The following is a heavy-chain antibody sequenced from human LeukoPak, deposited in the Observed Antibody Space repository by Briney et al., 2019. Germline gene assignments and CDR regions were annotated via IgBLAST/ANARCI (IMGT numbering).Heavy chain of an antibody. CDR3: AKDARRTFGLSSGLYRGSYYFDY. CDR2: ISSRSTYI. D-gene: IGHD6-19*01. V-gene: IGHV3-21*01. CDR1: GFTFSNYS. J-gene: IGHJ4*02. Sequence: PGGSLRLSCAASGFTFSNYSMNWVRQAPGKGLEWVSSISSRSTYIYHADSVKGRFTISRDNAKNSLFLQMNSLRPEDTAVYYCAKDARRTFGLSSGLYRGSYYFDYWGQGTLVTVSS.